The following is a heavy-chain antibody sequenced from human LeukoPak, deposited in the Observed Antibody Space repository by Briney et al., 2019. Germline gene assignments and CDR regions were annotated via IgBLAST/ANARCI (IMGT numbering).Heavy chain of an antibody. CDR1: RFTFSSYG. D-gene: IGHD6-19*01. Sequence: GGSLRLSCAASRFTFSSYGMHWVRQAPGKGLEWVAVIWYDGSNKYYADSVKGRFTISRDNSKNTLYLLMNSLRAEDTAVYYCARGVVAGPYNWFDPWGQGTLVTVSS. J-gene: IGHJ5*02. CDR3: ARGVVAGPYNWFDP. CDR2: IWYDGSNK. V-gene: IGHV3-33*01.